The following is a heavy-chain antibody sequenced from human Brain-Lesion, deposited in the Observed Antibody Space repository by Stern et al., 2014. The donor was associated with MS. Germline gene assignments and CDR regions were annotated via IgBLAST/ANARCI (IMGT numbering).Heavy chain of an antibody. Sequence: QVQLVQSGAEVKKPGASVKVSCKTSGYIFTGYYIHWVRQAPGQGLEWMAWINPNTGGTKDAQKFQGRVTMSRDTSISTAYVELSSLTSDDTAVYYCARDQRGITIFGVVTDYYYLGRDVCGQGTTVTVSS. J-gene: IGHJ6*02. CDR3: ARDQRGITIFGVVTDYYYLGRDV. CDR1: GYIFTGYY. V-gene: IGHV1-2*02. CDR2: INPNTGGT. D-gene: IGHD3-3*01.